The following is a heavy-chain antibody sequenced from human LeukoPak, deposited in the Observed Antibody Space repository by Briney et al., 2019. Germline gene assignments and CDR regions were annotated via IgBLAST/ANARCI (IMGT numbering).Heavy chain of an antibody. CDR3: ARDGRTTVVTWANDY. V-gene: IGHV3-11*04. J-gene: IGHJ4*02. CDR2: ISSSGSTI. Sequence: GGSLRLSCAASGFTFSDYYMSWIPQAPGKGLEWVSYISSSGSTIYYADSVKGRFTISRDNAKNKLYLQMNSLRAEETAGYYCARDGRTTVVTWANDYWGQGTLVTVSS. CDR1: GFTFSDYY. D-gene: IGHD4-23*01.